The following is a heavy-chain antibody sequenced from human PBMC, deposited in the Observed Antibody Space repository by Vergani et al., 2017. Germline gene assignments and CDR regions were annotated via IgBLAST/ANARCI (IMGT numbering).Heavy chain of an antibody. CDR3: AGASLSGWAPGPLYFDY. J-gene: IGHJ4*02. CDR1: GGTFSSYT. CDR2: IIPILGIA. D-gene: IGHD6-19*01. Sequence: QVQLVQSGAEVKKPGSSVKVSCKASGGTFSSYTISWVRQAPGQGLEWMGRIIPILGIANYAQKFQGRVTITADKSTSTANLDLSSLRSEDTAVYYCAGASLSGWAPGPLYFDYWGQGTLVTVSS. V-gene: IGHV1-69*02.